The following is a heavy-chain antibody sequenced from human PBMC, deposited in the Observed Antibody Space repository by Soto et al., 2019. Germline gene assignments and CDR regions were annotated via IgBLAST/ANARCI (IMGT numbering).Heavy chain of an antibody. D-gene: IGHD2-8*01. Sequence: ASVKVSCKASGYTFTSYGISWVRQAPGQGLEWMGWISAYNGNTNYAQKLQGRVTMTTDTSTSTAYMELRSLRSDDTAVYYCARAGLSVLMVYAATSFDYRGQGTLVTVSS. CDR1: GYTFTSYG. CDR3: ARAGLSVLMVYAATSFDY. CDR2: ISAYNGNT. J-gene: IGHJ4*02. V-gene: IGHV1-18*01.